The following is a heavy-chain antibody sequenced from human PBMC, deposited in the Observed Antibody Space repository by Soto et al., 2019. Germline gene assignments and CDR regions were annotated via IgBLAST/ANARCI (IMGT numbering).Heavy chain of an antibody. D-gene: IGHD3-9*01. CDR3: ARDRRNDILTGYHDAFDI. CDR1: GFTVSSNY. Sequence: EVQLVESGGGLVQPGGSLRLSCAASGFTVSSNYMSWVRQAPGKGLEWVSVIYSGGSTYFADSVKGRFTISRDNSKNTLYLKMNSLRAEDTAVYYCARDRRNDILTGYHDAFDIWGQGTMVTVSS. V-gene: IGHV3-66*01. J-gene: IGHJ3*02. CDR2: IYSGGST.